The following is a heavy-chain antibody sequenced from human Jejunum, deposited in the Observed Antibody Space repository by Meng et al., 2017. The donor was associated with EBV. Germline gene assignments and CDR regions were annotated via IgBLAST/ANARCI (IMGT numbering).Heavy chain of an antibody. V-gene: IGHV1-3*04. D-gene: IGHD5-18*01. CDR2: IHTDNGGT. CDR3: VKKGTRLTTHGYHFDY. Sequence: QVQLVESGDEVKEAVSSVTVSCKASGYTFNRHAIHWVRQAPGQRLEWMRWIHTDNGGTKYSQEFQDRVTITRDTSASTAYMEISSLRSEDTAVYYGVKKGTRLTTHGYHFDYWGQGTLVTVSS. CDR1: GYTFNRHA. J-gene: IGHJ4*02.